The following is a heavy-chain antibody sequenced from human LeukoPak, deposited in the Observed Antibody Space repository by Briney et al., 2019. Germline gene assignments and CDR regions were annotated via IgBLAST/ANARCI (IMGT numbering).Heavy chain of an antibody. V-gene: IGHV1-2*02. D-gene: IGHD1-7*01. CDR2: INPNSGGT. Sequence: GASVKVSCRASGYTFTGYYMHWVRQAPGQGLEWMGWINPNSGGTNYAQKFQGRVTMTRDTSISTAYMELSSLRSEDTAVYYCARAAKNNWNYINWFDPWGQGTLVTVSS. CDR1: GYTFTGYY. J-gene: IGHJ5*02. CDR3: ARAAKNNWNYINWFDP.